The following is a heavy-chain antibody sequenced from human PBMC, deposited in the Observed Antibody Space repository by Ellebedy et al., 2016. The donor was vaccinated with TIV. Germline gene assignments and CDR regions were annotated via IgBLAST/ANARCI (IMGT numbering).Heavy chain of an antibody. J-gene: IGHJ6*02. CDR3: ARELSQRGMDV. V-gene: IGHV3-9*01. Sequence: PGGSLRLSCAASGFTFDDYAMHWVRQAPGKGLEWVSGISWNSGTIAYADSVKGRFTISRDNAKNSLYLQMNSLRAEDTAVYYCARELSQRGMDVWGQGTTVTVSS. CDR1: GFTFDDYA. CDR2: ISWNSGTI.